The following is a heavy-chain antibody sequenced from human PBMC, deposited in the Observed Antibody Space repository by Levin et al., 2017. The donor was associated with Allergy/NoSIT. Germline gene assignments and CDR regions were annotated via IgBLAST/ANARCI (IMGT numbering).Heavy chain of an antibody. J-gene: IGHJ6*02. CDR2: IIPIFGTA. CDR3: ARSRLYCTNGVCYSAGYYYGMDV. Sequence: VASVKVSCKASGGTFSSYAISWVRQAPGQGLEWMGGIIPIFGTANYAQKFQGRVTITADESTSTAYMELSSLRSEDTAVYYCARSRLYCTNGVCYSAGYYYGMDVWGQGTTVTVSS. CDR1: GGTFSSYA. V-gene: IGHV1-69*13. D-gene: IGHD2-8*01.